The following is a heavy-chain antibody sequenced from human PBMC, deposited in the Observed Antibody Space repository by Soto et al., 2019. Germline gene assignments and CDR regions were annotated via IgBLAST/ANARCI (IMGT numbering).Heavy chain of an antibody. CDR2: IYRTGST. Sequence: SETLSLTCAVSGGSFTSNNCWTVFRQPPGQGLEWIGEIYRTGSTNYNPSLKSRVTISLDKSENQFSLKVTSLTAADTAVYYCASRDPGTSVDYWGQGTLVTVSS. J-gene: IGHJ4*02. D-gene: IGHD1-7*01. CDR1: GGSFTSNNC. CDR3: ASRDPGTSVDY. V-gene: IGHV4-4*02.